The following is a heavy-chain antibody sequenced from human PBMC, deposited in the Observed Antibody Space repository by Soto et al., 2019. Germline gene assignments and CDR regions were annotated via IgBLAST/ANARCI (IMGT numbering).Heavy chain of an antibody. V-gene: IGHV3-33*01. Sequence: QVQLVESGGGVVQPGRSLRLSCAASGFTFSSYGMHWVRQAPGKGLEWVAVIWYDGSNKYYADSVKGRFTISRDNSKNTLYLQMNSLRAEDTAVYYCARGEGLGYCSSTSCYAFYYGMDVWGQGTTVTVSS. D-gene: IGHD2-2*01. J-gene: IGHJ6*02. CDR3: ARGEGLGYCSSTSCYAFYYGMDV. CDR1: GFTFSSYG. CDR2: IWYDGSNK.